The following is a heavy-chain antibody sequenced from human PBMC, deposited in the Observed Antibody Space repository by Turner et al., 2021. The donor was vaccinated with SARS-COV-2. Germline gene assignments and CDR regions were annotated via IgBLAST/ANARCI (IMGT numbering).Heavy chain of an antibody. J-gene: IGHJ6*02. Sequence: QLQLQESGPGLVKPSETLSLSCTVSGGSISSSSYYWGWNRQPPGKGLEWVGNIYYSGSTYYNPSLKSRVTISVDTSKNQFSLKLSSVTAADTAVYYCAGEVVAATRPYYYGMDVWGQGTTVTVSS. V-gene: IGHV4-39*02. CDR1: GGSISSSSYY. D-gene: IGHD2-15*01. CDR2: IYYSGST. CDR3: AGEVVAATRPYYYGMDV.